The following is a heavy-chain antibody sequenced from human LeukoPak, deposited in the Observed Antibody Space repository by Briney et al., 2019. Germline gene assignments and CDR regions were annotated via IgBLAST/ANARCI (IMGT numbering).Heavy chain of an antibody. V-gene: IGHV1-46*01. CDR2: INPSGGST. CDR1: GYTFTSYY. D-gene: IGHD2-2*01. CDR3: ARDIVVVPAAPRWWFDP. Sequence: ASVTVSCKASGYTFTSYYMHWVRQAPGQGLEWMGIINPSGGSTSYAQKFQGRVTMTRDTSTSTVYMELSSLRSEDTAVYYCARDIVVVPAAPRWWFDPWGQGTLVTVSS. J-gene: IGHJ5*02.